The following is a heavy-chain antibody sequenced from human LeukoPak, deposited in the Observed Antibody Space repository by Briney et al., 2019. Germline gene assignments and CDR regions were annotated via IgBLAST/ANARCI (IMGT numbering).Heavy chain of an antibody. CDR2: IYPGDSDT. Sequence: GESLKISCKGSGYSFTSYWIGWVRQMPGKGLEWMGIIYPGDSDTRYSPSFQGQVTVSADKSISTAYLQWSSLKASGTAMYYCARREGGSYCSSTSCPFDIWGQGTMVTVSS. D-gene: IGHD2-2*01. CDR3: ARREGGSYCSSTSCPFDI. J-gene: IGHJ3*02. CDR1: GYSFTSYW. V-gene: IGHV5-51*01.